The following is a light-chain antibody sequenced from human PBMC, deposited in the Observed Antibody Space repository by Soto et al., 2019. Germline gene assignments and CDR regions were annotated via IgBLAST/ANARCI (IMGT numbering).Light chain of an antibody. CDR2: GAS. V-gene: IGKV3-20*01. J-gene: IGKJ1*01. CDR1: QSVGSNY. CDR3: QQYGSSPPT. Sequence: EIALAKFPGTLSLSPWERAALSCGASQSVGSNYLAWYQQRPGQPPNPLIFGASHRALDSPDRFSGSGSGTDFTLTISRLEPEDFAVYYCQQYGSSPPTFGQGTKVDIK.